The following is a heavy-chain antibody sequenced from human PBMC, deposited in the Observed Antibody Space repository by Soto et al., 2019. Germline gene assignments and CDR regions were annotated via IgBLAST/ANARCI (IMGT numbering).Heavy chain of an antibody. V-gene: IGHV1-18*01. CDR3: ARKSSSSSWFDP. J-gene: IGHJ5*02. CDR1: GYTFHTYG. CDR2: ISTYNGNR. D-gene: IGHD6-6*01. Sequence: QVQLVQSGAEVKKPWASVKVYCKASGYTFHTYGITWVRQAPGQGLEWMGWISTYNGNREYVQKSQDRVTMTTDPTTRTAYMELRSLRSDDTAVYYGARKSSSSSWFDPWCQGTLDTVSS.